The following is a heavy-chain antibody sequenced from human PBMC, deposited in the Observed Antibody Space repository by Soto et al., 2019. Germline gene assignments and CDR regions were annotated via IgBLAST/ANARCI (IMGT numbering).Heavy chain of an antibody. CDR3: GRYCSGGSCHTLDYYGMYX. CDR1: GGTFRNYG. CDR2: IIPVFGTT. Sequence: SVKVSCKASGGTFRNYGIGWVRQAPGQGLEWMGGIIPVFGTTNYAQKFQGRVTITADESTSTAYIEVSSLRSEDTAMFYCGRYCSGGSCHTLDYYGMYXWGQGTTVTVS. D-gene: IGHD2-15*01. V-gene: IGHV1-69*13. J-gene: IGHJ6*02.